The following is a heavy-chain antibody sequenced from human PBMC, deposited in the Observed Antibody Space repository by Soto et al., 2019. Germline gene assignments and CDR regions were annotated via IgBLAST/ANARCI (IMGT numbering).Heavy chain of an antibody. CDR3: ARESEDLTSNFDY. Sequence: LRLSCAASGFIFTRYSMNWVRQAPGKGLEWVSSISSTTNYIYYGDSMKGRFTISRDNAKNSLYLEMNSLRAEDTAVYYCARESEDLTSNFDYWGQGTLVTVS. J-gene: IGHJ4*02. V-gene: IGHV3-21*06. CDR1: GFIFTRYS. CDR2: ISSTTNYI.